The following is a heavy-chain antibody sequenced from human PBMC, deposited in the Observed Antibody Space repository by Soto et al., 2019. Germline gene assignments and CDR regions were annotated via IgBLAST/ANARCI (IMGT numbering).Heavy chain of an antibody. D-gene: IGHD2-15*01. CDR3: TKQYGGNNPGRYFHS. Sequence: GGSLRLSCAASGFTFDNYGMSWVRQAPGKGLEWISIISHSGDITYYADSVKGRFTISRDNSKNILFLQMNSLRADDTAVYRCTKQYGGNNPGRYFHSWGQGTLVTVSS. CDR1: GFTFDNYG. J-gene: IGHJ4*02. CDR2: ISHSGDIT. V-gene: IGHV3-23*01.